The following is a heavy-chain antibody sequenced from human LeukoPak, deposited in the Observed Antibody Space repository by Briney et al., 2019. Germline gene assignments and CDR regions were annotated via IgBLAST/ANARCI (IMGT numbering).Heavy chain of an antibody. CDR1: GFTFSSYA. V-gene: IGHV3-30*04. CDR2: ISYDGSNK. J-gene: IGHJ4*02. CDR3: ANDHGDYVNY. Sequence: GRSLRLSCAASGFTFSSYAMHWVRQAPGKGLEWVAVISYDGSNKYYADSVKGRFTISRDNSKNTLYLQMNSLRAEDTAVYYCANDHGDYVNYWGQGTLVTVSS. D-gene: IGHD4-17*01.